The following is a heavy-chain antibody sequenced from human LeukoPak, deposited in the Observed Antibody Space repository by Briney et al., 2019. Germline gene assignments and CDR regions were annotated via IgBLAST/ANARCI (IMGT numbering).Heavy chain of an antibody. CDR2: INHSGST. CDR1: GGSFSGYY. J-gene: IGHJ4*02. CDR3: ARRAGSEYCSSTSCLIDY. V-gene: IGHV4-34*01. Sequence: PSETLSLTCAVYGGSFSGYYWSWIRQPPGKGLEWIGEINHSGSTNYNPSLKSRVTIPVDTSKNQFSLKLSSVTAADTAVYYCARRAGSEYCSSTSCLIDYWGQGTLVTVSS. D-gene: IGHD2-2*01.